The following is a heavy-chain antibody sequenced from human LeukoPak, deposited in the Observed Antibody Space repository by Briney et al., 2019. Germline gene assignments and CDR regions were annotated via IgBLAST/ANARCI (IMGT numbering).Heavy chain of an antibody. J-gene: IGHJ6*01. CDR3: ARVLWFGESLPDYYYGMDI. V-gene: IGHV3-53*01. D-gene: IGHD3-10*01. CDR2: IYSGGST. CDR1: GVTVSSNY. Sequence: PGGSLRLSCAASGVTVSSNYMSWVRQAPGKGLEWVSVIYSGGSTCDAGSVKGRFTISRDNSKNTLYLQMNRLRAEDTVVYYCARVLWFGESLPDYYYGMDIWDKGPRSPSPQ.